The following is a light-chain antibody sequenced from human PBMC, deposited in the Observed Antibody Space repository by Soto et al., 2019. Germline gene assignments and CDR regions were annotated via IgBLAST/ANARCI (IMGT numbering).Light chain of an antibody. CDR2: DAS. CDR1: QSVRTS. V-gene: IGKV3-11*01. CDR3: QQRNVWPPIT. J-gene: IGKJ5*01. Sequence: EVVFTQSPATLSLSPGERATISCRASQSVRTSLAWYQHKPGQAPRLVIYDASLRANGVPARFGGSGSGTDFTLTINSLEPEDFAVYYCQQRNVWPPITFGQGTRLEIK.